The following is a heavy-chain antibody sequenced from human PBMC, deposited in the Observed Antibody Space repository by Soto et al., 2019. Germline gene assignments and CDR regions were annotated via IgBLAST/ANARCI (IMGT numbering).Heavy chain of an antibody. CDR1: GGSISRYD. CDR2: IYHSGST. J-gene: IGHJ6*02. Sequence: SETLSLTCTVSGGSISRYDWGWVRQPPGKGLEWIGEIYHSGSTNYNPSLKSRVTISVDKSKNQFSLKLSSVTAADTAVYYCARDNYDILTGYYNVDYYYGMDVWGQGTTVTVSS. CDR3: ARDNYDILTGYYNVDYYYGMDV. D-gene: IGHD3-9*01. V-gene: IGHV4-4*02.